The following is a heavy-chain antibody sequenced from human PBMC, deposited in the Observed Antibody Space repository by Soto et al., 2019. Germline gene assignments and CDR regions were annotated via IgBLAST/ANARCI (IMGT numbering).Heavy chain of an antibody. D-gene: IGHD2-8*01. Sequence: SLRLSCAASGFTFSSSAMHWVRQAPGKGLEWVAVISYDGSNKYYADSVKGRFTISRDNSKNTLYLQMNSLRAEDTAVYYCARVSVLIPPGAFDYWGQGTLVTVSS. CDR3: ARVSVLIPPGAFDY. CDR1: GFTFSSSA. J-gene: IGHJ4*02. CDR2: ISYDGSNK. V-gene: IGHV3-30-3*01.